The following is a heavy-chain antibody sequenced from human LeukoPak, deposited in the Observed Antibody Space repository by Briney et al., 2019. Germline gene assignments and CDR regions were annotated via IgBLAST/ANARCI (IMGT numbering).Heavy chain of an antibody. J-gene: IGHJ4*02. CDR2: IYHSGST. V-gene: IGHV4-38-2*02. CDR3: ARDQAYCGGDCYFDF. D-gene: IGHD2-21*02. Sequence: PSETLSLTCAVSDYYISSAYYWGWIRQPPGKGLEWIVSIYHSGSTDYNPSLKSRVTISVDTSKNQFSLKLRSVTAADTAVYYCARDQAYCGGDCYFDFWGQGTLVTVSS. CDR1: DYYISSAYY.